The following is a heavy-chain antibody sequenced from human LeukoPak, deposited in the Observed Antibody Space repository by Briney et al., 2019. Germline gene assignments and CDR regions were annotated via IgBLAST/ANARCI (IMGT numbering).Heavy chain of an antibody. Sequence: GGSLRLSCAASGFTFSSYGMSWVRQAPGKGLEWVSSVISNSANTYYADSVKGRFTISRDNSKNTLYLQMNSLRAEDTALYYCARADMVRGVITKYFDYWGQGTLATVSS. V-gene: IGHV3-23*01. CDR3: ARADMVRGVITKYFDY. CDR2: VISNSANT. D-gene: IGHD3-10*01. CDR1: GFTFSSYG. J-gene: IGHJ4*02.